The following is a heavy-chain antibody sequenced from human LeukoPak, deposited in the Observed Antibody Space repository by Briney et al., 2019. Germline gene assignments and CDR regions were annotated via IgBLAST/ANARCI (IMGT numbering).Heavy chain of an antibody. CDR3: AKDTYYYDSSGLRFDY. CDR1: GFTFSSYG. Sequence: GGSLRLSCAASGFTFSSYGMHWVRQAPGKGLEWVAVIWYDGSNKYYADSVKGRFTISRDNPKNTLYLQMNSLRAEDTAVYYCAKDTYYYDSSGLRFDYWGQGTLVTVSS. D-gene: IGHD3-22*01. V-gene: IGHV3-33*06. J-gene: IGHJ4*02. CDR2: IWYDGSNK.